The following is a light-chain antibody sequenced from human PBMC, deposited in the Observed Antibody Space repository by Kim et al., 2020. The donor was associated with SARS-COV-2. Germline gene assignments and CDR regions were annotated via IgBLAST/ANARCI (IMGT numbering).Light chain of an antibody. J-gene: IGKJ1*01. V-gene: IGKV1-39*01. CDR1: QNITTY. CDR3: QQSYSTPRT. CDR2: GAS. Sequence: DIQMTQSPSSLSAYVGDRVTITCRASQNITTYLNWYHQKPGRAPNVLMYGASNLQSGVPSRFSGSGSGTDFNLTIRGLQPEDFATYYCQQSYSTPRTFGQGTKVDIK.